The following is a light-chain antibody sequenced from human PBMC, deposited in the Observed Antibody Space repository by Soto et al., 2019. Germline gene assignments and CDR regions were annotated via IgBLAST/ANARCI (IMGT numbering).Light chain of an antibody. CDR2: ATS. V-gene: IGKV1-6*01. Sequence: AIQMTQFPSSLSASVGDRVTITCRASQDIRSDLGWYQQRPGKAPQLLIYATSSLQSGVPSRFSGSGSGTDFTLTITSLQPEDFATYHCLQDNRYPLTFGGGTKGEI. CDR3: LQDNRYPLT. J-gene: IGKJ4*01. CDR1: QDIRSD.